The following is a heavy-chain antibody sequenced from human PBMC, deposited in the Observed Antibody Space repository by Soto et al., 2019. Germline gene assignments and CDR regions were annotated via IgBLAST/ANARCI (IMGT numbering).Heavy chain of an antibody. Sequence: SSETLSLTCTVSGGSISSGGYYWSWIRQHPGKGLEWIGYIYYSGSTYYNPSLKSRVTISVDTSKNQFSLKLSSVTAADTAVYYCASRGYTYGFSLGMDVWVQGTTVT. CDR2: IYYSGST. CDR1: GGSISSGGYY. V-gene: IGHV4-31*03. CDR3: ASRGYTYGFSLGMDV. D-gene: IGHD5-18*01. J-gene: IGHJ6*02.